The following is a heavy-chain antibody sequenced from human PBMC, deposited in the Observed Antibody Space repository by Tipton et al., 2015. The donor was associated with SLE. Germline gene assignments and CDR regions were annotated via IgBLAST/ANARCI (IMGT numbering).Heavy chain of an antibody. CDR2: IYYTGKT. J-gene: IGHJ4*02. Sequence: TLSLTCAVSGGSISSGNYYWDWIRQPPGKGLEWIGSIYYTGKTYYNPSLRSRVTISVDTSKNQFSLKLSSVTAADTAVYYCARLRHSGYDSYFDYWGQGTLATVSS. V-gene: IGHV4-39*07. CDR3: ARLRHSGYDSYFDY. D-gene: IGHD5-12*01. CDR1: GGSISSGNYY.